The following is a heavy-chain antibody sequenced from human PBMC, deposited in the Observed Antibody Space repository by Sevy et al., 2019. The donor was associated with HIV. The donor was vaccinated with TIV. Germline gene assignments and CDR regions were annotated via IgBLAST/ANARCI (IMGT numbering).Heavy chain of an antibody. Sequence: GGSLRLSCAASGFTFSSYGMHWVRQAPGKGLEWVAVIWYDGSNKYYADSVKGRFTISRDNSKNTLYLQMNSLRAEDTAVYYCARGYGDYRIDAFDIWDQGTMVTVSS. J-gene: IGHJ3*02. CDR2: IWYDGSNK. CDR1: GFTFSSYG. D-gene: IGHD4-17*01. V-gene: IGHV3-33*01. CDR3: ARGYGDYRIDAFDI.